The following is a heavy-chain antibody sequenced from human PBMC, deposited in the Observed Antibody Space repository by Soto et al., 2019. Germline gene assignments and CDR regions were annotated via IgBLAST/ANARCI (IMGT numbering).Heavy chain of an antibody. CDR2: INAYNGNT. CDR3: AMVDVYVTPSPQDV. D-gene: IGHD3-16*01. CDR1: GYSFTRYG. V-gene: IGHV1-18*01. Sequence: QVQLVQSGAEVKNPGDTLKVSCKASGYSFTRYGIGWARQAPGQGLEWMGWINAYNGNTNYAQNLQGRLTLTTDTPTTTADMELRSMRSNDTAIYYCAMVDVYVTPSPQDVWGQGTTVHVSS. J-gene: IGHJ6*02.